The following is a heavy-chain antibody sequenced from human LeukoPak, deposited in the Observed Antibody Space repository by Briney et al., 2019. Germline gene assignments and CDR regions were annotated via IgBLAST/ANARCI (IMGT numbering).Heavy chain of an antibody. CDR2: MKYDGSEK. CDR1: GFTFSRHW. Sequence: QPGGSLRLSCVGSGFTFSRHWISWVRQAPGKGLEWVAHMKYDGSEKYYVDSVKGRFTISRDNAKNSLYLQMNSLRAEDTAVYYCARDRCGGSCRNLLYYYYYYGMDVWGQGTTVTVSS. D-gene: IGHD2-15*01. V-gene: IGHV3-7*01. CDR3: ARDRCGGSCRNLLYYYYYYGMDV. J-gene: IGHJ6*02.